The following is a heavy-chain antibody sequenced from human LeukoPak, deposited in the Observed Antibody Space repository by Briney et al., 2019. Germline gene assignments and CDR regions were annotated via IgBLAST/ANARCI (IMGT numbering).Heavy chain of an antibody. Sequence: ASVKVSCKTSGYTFTSYGISWVRQAPGQGLEWMGWISAYNGNTNYAQKLQGRVTMTTDTSTSTGYMELRSLRSDDTAVYYCARVDRVGASRGCDYWGQGTLVTVSS. CDR2: ISAYNGNT. J-gene: IGHJ4*02. CDR3: ARVDRVGASRGCDY. D-gene: IGHD1-26*01. V-gene: IGHV1-18*01. CDR1: GYTFTSYG.